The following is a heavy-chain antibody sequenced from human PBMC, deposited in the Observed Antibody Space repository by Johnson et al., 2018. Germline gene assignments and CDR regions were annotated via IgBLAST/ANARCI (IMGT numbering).Heavy chain of an antibody. CDR1: GFTFSNYA. J-gene: IGHJ1*01. Sequence: QVQLQQSGGGVVQPGRSLRLSCAASGFTFSNYAMHWVRQAPGKGLEWVAVIWYDGRSMGYADSVKGRFTISRDNSKHTLYLQINSLRAGDPARFYCARPSGSSGRFLEGSPSFQHWGQGTLVTVSS. CDR3: ARPSGSSGRFLEGSPSFQH. V-gene: IGHV3-33*01. CDR2: IWYDGRSM. D-gene: IGHD3-22*01.